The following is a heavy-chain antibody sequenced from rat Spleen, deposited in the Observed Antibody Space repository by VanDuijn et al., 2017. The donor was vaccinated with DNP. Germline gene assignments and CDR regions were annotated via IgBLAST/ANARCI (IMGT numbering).Heavy chain of an antibody. D-gene: IGHD5-1*01. V-gene: IGHV5-29*01. J-gene: IGHJ2*01. Sequence: EVQLVESDGGLVQPGRSLKLSCAASGFTFSDYYMAWVRQAPTKGLEWVATISYDGSSTYYRDSVKGRFTISRDNAKSTLYLQMNSLRSEDTATYYCARLGGDWGQGVMVTVSS. CDR1: GFTFSDYY. CDR2: ISYDGSST. CDR3: ARLGGD.